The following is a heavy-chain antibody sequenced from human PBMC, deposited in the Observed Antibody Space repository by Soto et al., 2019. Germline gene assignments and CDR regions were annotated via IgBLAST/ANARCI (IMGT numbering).Heavy chain of an antibody. V-gene: IGHV1-69*06. D-gene: IGHD3-10*01. J-gene: IGHJ4*02. CDR2: IIPFLGKT. CDR1: GSIFITYG. CDR3: ARETAHRGASGRPLLPENFDS. Sequence: QVQLVQSGAELKMPGSSVKVSCKTSGSIFITYGFSWVRQAPGQGLEWMGGIIPFLGKTNHAQKFQGRVTIIADKATSTVYMELTNLTFEDTAVYFCARETAHRGASGRPLLPENFDSWGQGTLVTVSS.